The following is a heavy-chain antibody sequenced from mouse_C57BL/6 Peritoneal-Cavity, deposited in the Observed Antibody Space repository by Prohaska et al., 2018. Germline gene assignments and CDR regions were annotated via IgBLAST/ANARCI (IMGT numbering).Heavy chain of an antibody. Sequence: QVQLQQPGAELVKPGASVKLSCKASGYTFTSYWMHWVKQRPGQGLEWIGMIHPNSGSTNYNEKFKSKATLTVDKSSSTAYMQLSSLTSEDSAVYYCASLDSSGYEVDYWGQGTSVTVSS. J-gene: IGHJ4*01. CDR3: ASLDSSGYEVDY. CDR2: IHPNSGST. CDR1: GYTFTSYW. D-gene: IGHD3-2*02. V-gene: IGHV1-64*01.